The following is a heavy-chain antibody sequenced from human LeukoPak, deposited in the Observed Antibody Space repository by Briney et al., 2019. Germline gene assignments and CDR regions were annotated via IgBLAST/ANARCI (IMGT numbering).Heavy chain of an antibody. J-gene: IGHJ4*02. Sequence: SETLSLTCTVSGGSISSYYWSWIRQPAGKGLEWIGRIYTSGSTNYNPSLKSRVTMSVDTSKNQFSLKLSSVTAADTAVYYCARVAICGGDCYSYYFDYWGQGTLVTVSS. CDR2: IYTSGST. D-gene: IGHD2-21*02. CDR3: ARVAICGGDCYSYYFDY. CDR1: GGSISSYY. V-gene: IGHV4-4*07.